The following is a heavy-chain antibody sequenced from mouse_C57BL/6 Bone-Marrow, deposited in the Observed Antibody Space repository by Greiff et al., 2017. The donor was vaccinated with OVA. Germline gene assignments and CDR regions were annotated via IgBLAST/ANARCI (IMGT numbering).Heavy chain of an antibody. CDR3: ASYPYDHDGGYFDY. CDR1: GYTFTSYW. Sequence: MESCKASGYTFTSYWMHWVKQRPGRGLEWIGRIDPNSGGTKYNEKFKSKATLTVDKPSSTAYMQLSSLTSEDSAVYYCASYPYDHDGGYFDYWGQGTTLTVSS. CDR2: IDPNSGGT. D-gene: IGHD2-4*01. V-gene: IGHV1-72*01. J-gene: IGHJ2*01.